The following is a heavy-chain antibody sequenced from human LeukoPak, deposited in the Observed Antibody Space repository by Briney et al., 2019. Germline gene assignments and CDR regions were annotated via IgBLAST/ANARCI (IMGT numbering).Heavy chain of an antibody. D-gene: IGHD3-3*01. J-gene: IGHJ4*02. Sequence: GGSLRLSCVASGFTFSSYEMYWVRQAPGKGLEWISYISSSGSSIHYADSVKGRFTISRDNARNSLYLQMNSLRAGDTAVYYCARDQRYDFWSGFYAVDYWGQGTLLTVSS. V-gene: IGHV3-48*03. CDR2: ISSSGSSI. CDR1: GFTFSSYE. CDR3: ARDQRYDFWSGFYAVDY.